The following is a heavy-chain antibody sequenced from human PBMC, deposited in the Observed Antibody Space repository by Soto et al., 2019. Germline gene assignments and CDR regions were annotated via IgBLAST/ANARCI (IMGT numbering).Heavy chain of an antibody. D-gene: IGHD2-15*01. V-gene: IGHV4-59*01. CDR2: IYYSGST. CDR1: GGSISSYY. J-gene: IGHJ5*02. CDR3: ARVGVAGDWFDP. Sequence: SETLSLTCTVSGGSISSYYWSWIRRPPGKGLEWIGYIYYSGSTNYNPSLKSRVTISVDTSKNQFSLKLSSVTAADTAVYYCARVGVAGDWFDPWGQGTLVTVSS.